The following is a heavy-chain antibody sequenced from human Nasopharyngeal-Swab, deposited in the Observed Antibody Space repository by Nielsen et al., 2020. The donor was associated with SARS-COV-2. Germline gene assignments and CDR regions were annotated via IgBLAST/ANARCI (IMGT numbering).Heavy chain of an antibody. CDR1: GGTFSSYA. CDR3: ASQGGGDYYDSRRYYNYVMDV. D-gene: IGHD3-22*01. J-gene: IGHJ6*02. CDR2: IIPIFGIA. V-gene: IGHV1-69*04. Sequence: SVKVSCKASGGTFSSYAISWVRQAPGQGLEWMGRIIPIFGIANYAQKLQGRVTITADKSTSTAYMGRSSLRSEDTGVYYCASQGGGDYYDSRRYYNYVMDVWGQGTTVTVSS.